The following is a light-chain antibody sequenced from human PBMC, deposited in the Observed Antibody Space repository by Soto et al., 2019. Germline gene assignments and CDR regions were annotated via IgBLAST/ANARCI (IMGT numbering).Light chain of an antibody. CDR3: QQLNSYPT. J-gene: IGKJ5*01. CDR1: QSISSW. Sequence: ILMTQSPSSLAASVGDRVTITCRASQSISSWLAWYQQKPGKAPNLLIYAASTLQSGVPSRFSGSGSGTDFTLTISSLQPEDFATYYCQQLNSYPTFGQGTRLEIK. CDR2: AAS. V-gene: IGKV1-9*01.